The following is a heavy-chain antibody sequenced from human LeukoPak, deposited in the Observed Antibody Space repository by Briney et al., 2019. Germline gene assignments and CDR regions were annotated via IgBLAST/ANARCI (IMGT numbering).Heavy chain of an antibody. V-gene: IGHV4-39*01. Sequence: SETLSLTCTVSGGSISSSSYYWGWIRQPPGKGLEGVGSIYYSGSTYYNPSLKSRVTISVDTSKHQFSLKLSSVPAADTAVYYCARHRGRRYYDSSGYYTTHFDYWGQGTLVTVSS. J-gene: IGHJ4*02. CDR1: GGSISSSSYY. CDR3: ARHRGRRYYDSSGYYTTHFDY. D-gene: IGHD3-22*01. CDR2: IYYSGST.